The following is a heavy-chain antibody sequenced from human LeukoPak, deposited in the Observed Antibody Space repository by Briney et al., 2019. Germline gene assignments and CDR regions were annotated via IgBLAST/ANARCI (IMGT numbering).Heavy chain of an antibody. V-gene: IGHV3-73*01. D-gene: IGHD4-17*01. J-gene: IGHJ3*02. CDR1: GFSFSGSA. Sequence: PGGSLRLSCAASGFSFSGSAMHWVRQASGRGLEWVGRIRSKANSYATAYAASVKGRFTISRDDSKNTAYLLMNSLKTEDTAVYYCTSYGYGVYVPFDIWGQGTMVTVSS. CDR3: TSYGYGVYVPFDI. CDR2: IRSKANSYAT.